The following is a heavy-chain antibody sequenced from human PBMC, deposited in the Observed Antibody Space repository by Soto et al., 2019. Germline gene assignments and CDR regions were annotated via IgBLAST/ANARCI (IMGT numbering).Heavy chain of an antibody. CDR1: VGSISSGGYY. Sequence: QVQLQESGPGLVKPSQTLSLTCTVSVGSISSGGYYWSWIRQHPGKGLEWIGYIYYSGSTYYHPSLNSRVTISVDPSKNLFSRKLSSVTAADTAVYYCARSYDILTGQQLFYYYYGMDVWGQGTTVTVSS. CDR3: ARSYDILTGQQLFYYYYGMDV. V-gene: IGHV4-31*03. J-gene: IGHJ6*02. CDR2: IYYSGST. D-gene: IGHD3-9*01.